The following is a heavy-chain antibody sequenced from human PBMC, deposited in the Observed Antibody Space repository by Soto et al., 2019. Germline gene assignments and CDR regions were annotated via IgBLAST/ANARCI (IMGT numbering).Heavy chain of an antibody. CDR1: GGSFSGYY. Sequence: QVQLQQWGAGLLKPSETLSLTCAVYGGSFSGYYWGWIRQPPGKGLEWIGEINHSGSTNYNPALKSRATISVDTSKNQFSLKLSSVTAADTAVYYCARNNGGTMIVVVTPYFDYWGQGTLVTVSS. J-gene: IGHJ4*02. V-gene: IGHV4-34*01. CDR3: ARNNGGTMIVVVTPYFDY. CDR2: INHSGST. D-gene: IGHD3-22*01.